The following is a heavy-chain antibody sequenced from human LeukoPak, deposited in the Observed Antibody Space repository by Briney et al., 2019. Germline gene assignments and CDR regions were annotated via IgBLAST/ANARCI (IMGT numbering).Heavy chain of an antibody. J-gene: IGHJ4*02. D-gene: IGHD6-13*01. CDR3: ARGPGSSSWYRTLEGGYYFDY. Sequence: PGGSLRLSCAASKFTFSDYSMSWVRQAPGKGLEWVSSINSIRNYINYADSVKGRFTVSRDKAKNTLYLQMSSLRAEDTAVYYCARGPGSSSWYRTLEGGYYFDYWGQGTLVTVSS. CDR1: KFTFSDYS. V-gene: IGHV3-21*01. CDR2: INSIRNYI.